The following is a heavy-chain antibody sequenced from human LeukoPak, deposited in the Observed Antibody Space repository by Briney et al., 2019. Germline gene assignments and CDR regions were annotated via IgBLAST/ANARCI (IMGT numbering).Heavy chain of an antibody. CDR3: ATRGDYSDTSGSSYDALDI. D-gene: IGHD3-22*01. CDR2: VGYSGSA. Sequence: SETLSLTCAVSGGSFSAFFWRWIRQPPGKGLEWIGDVGYSGSADYNPSLKSRVTVSADPSKTQFSLKLTSVTAADTAVYYCATRGDYSDTSGSSYDALDIWGQGTMVTVSS. V-gene: IGHV4-34*01. J-gene: IGHJ3*02. CDR1: GGSFSAFF.